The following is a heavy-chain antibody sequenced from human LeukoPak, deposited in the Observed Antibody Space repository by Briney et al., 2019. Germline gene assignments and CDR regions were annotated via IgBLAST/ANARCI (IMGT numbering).Heavy chain of an antibody. CDR2: IKQDGSEK. CDR3: TSRAHFWSGPGG. V-gene: IGHV3-7*01. Sequence: GGSLRLSCAASGFTFNTYWMSWVRQAPGKGLEWVANIKQDGSEKYYVDSVKGRFTISRDNAKNSLYLQMNSLRAEDTAVYYCTSRAHFWSGPGGWGQGTLVTVSS. J-gene: IGHJ4*02. D-gene: IGHD3-3*02. CDR1: GFTFNTYW.